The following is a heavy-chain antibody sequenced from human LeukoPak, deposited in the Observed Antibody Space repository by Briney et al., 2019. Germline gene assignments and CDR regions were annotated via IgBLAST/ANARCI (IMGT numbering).Heavy chain of an antibody. Sequence: TSQTLSLTCTVSNGSISSGEYYWSWIRQPAGKGLDWIGRIYTSGSTNYNPSLKGRVSISLDTSKSQFSLRLRSVTAADTAMYYCARYTYGVSFDYWGKGTLVTVSS. CDR2: IYTSGST. CDR1: NGSISSGEYY. V-gene: IGHV4-61*02. D-gene: IGHD5-18*01. CDR3: ARYTYGVSFDY. J-gene: IGHJ4*02.